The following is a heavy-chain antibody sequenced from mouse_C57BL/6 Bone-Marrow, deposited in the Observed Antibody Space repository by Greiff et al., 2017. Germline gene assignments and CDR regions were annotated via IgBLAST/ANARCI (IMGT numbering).Heavy chain of an antibody. CDR1: GFNIKDDY. V-gene: IGHV14-4*01. CDR2: IDPEIGDT. J-gene: IGHJ2*01. D-gene: IGHD2-3*01. Sequence: EVQLQQSGAELVRPGASVKLSCTASGFNIKDDYIHWVKQRPEQGLEWIGWIDPEIGDTEYAQKFQGKATITSDTSSNTAYLQLTSLTSEDTAVYYCSSFDVNYFDFWGQGTPLTVAS. CDR3: SSFDVNYFDF.